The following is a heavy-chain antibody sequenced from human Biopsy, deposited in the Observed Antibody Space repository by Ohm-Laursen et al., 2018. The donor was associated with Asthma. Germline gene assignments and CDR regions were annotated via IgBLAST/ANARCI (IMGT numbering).Heavy chain of an antibody. CDR1: GGTLNTYV. Sequence: SVKVSCKSPGGTLNTYVIGWVRQAPGQGLEWMGGINSVFGTTTYPQKFQDRVTITADDSTSTVYMELSSLRSEDTAVYYCARKAGSCISRTCYSLDFWGQGTLVTVSS. CDR3: ARKAGSCISRTCYSLDF. V-gene: IGHV1-69*13. D-gene: IGHD2-2*01. CDR2: INSVFGTT. J-gene: IGHJ4*02.